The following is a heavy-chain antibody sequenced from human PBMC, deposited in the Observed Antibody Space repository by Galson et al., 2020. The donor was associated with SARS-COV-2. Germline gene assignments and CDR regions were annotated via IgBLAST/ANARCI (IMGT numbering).Heavy chain of an antibody. V-gene: IGHV3-23*01. CDR3: AKDTAEVTGAYDHVDY. CDR2: ISIGGDTT. D-gene: IGHD1-1*01. J-gene: IGHJ4*02. Sequence: GGSLRLSCVASGSTFSNFAMTWLRQAPGKGLEWISTISIGGDTTHYADSVKGRFTISRDNSKNTLSLQMNSLRAEDTSLYYCAKDTAEVTGAYDHVDYWGQGTLVTVSS. CDR1: GSTFSNFA.